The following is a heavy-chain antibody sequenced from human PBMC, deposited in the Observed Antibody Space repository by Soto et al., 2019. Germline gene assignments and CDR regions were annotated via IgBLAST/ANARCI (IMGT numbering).Heavy chain of an antibody. V-gene: IGHV3-30*04. CDR3: AKEQLAMTVVVADYFDS. CDR2: ISYDGRSK. CDR1: GFTFSSYA. Sequence: PGGSLRLSCAASGFTFSSYAMHWVRQAPGKGLEWVSVISYDGRSKYYGDSVKGRFIISRDNSHNTVSLQMNSLRADDTAVYFCAKEQLAMTVVVADYFDSWGQGTLVTVPQ. J-gene: IGHJ4*02. D-gene: IGHD3-22*01.